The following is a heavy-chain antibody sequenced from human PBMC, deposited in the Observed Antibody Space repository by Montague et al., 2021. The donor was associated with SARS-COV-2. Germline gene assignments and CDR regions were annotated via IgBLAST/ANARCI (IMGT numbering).Heavy chain of an antibody. Sequence: SETLSLTCAVSGASTNSNSYYWGWIRQPPGKGLDWIGSFYYTGXTXHTXXXKXRVTISGDTSKNQFSLKLTSVTAADTAVYYCARIVGDCSSDSCYAVRWGQGTVVTVSS. CDR1: GASTNSNSYY. CDR2: FYYTGXT. J-gene: IGHJ4*02. V-gene: IGHV4-39*01. CDR3: ARIVGDCSSDSCYAVR. D-gene: IGHD2-2*01.